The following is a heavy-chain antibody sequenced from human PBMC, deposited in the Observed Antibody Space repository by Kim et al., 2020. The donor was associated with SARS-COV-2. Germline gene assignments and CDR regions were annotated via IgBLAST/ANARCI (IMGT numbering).Heavy chain of an antibody. V-gene: IGHV3-48*03. Sequence: GGSLRLSCAASGFTFSSYEMNWVRQAPGKGLEWVSYISGSGSTVSYADSVKGRFTISRDNAANSLYLQMNSLRAEDTALYYCARESATAGADYWGQGTLV. D-gene: IGHD2-21*02. CDR3: ARESATAGADY. CDR2: ISGSGSTV. J-gene: IGHJ4*02. CDR1: GFTFSSYE.